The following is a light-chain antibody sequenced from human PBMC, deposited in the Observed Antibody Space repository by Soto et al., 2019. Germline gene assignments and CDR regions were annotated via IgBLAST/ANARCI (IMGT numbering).Light chain of an antibody. J-gene: IGKJ5*01. CDR2: DAS. CDR1: QNINNY. V-gene: IGKV1-33*01. CDR3: QQYENLPT. Sequence: DIQMTQSPSSLSASVADRVTITCQASQNINNYLNWYQQKPGRAPKLLIYDASNLEAGVPSRLRGSGSGTDFTITIRRLQPEDTATYYCQQYENLPTFGQGTRLEIK.